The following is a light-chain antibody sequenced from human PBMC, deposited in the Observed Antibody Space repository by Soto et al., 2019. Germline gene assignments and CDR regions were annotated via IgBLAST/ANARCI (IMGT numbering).Light chain of an antibody. V-gene: IGLV2-8*01. J-gene: IGLJ3*02. CDR2: DVN. Sequence: QSVLTQPPSASGSPGQSLTISCTGTSSDVGAHNYVSWYQQNPGTAPKLMLYDVNKRPSGVPDRFSGAKSGTTPALTVSGPEAEDEADYYCSSYAGGNNWVFGGGTKLTVL. CDR3: SSYAGGNNWV. CDR1: SSDVGAHNY.